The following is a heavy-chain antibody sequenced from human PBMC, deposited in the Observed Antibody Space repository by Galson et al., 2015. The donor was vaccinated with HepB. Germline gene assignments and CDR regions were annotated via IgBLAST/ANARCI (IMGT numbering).Heavy chain of an antibody. V-gene: IGHV3-48*01. Sequence: SLRLSCAASGFTFSTDNMNWVRQAPGRGLEWVSYISGSSSTIYYADSVKGRFTISRDDAKNSLYLQMNSLRAEDTAVYYCARDPIWSGHRGGIYYFDYWGQGTLVTVSS. CDR3: ARDPIWSGHRGGIYYFDY. CDR2: ISGSSSTI. CDR1: GFTFSTDN. J-gene: IGHJ4*02. D-gene: IGHD3-3*01.